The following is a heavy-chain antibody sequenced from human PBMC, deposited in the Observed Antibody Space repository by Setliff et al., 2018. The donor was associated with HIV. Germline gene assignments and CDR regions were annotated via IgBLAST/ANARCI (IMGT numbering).Heavy chain of an antibody. V-gene: IGHV5-51*01. Sequence: GESLKISCKGSGYSFTDYWIGWVRQMPGKGLEWVGFIYPGEEFNFRYSPSFQGQVTISVDRSISTAYLQWRTLKASYSGMYYCARHVTTVATSWFDPWGQGTLVTVSS. CDR2: IYPGEEFNF. CDR1: GYSFTDYW. J-gene: IGHJ5*02. CDR3: ARHVTTVATSWFDP. D-gene: IGHD2-2*01.